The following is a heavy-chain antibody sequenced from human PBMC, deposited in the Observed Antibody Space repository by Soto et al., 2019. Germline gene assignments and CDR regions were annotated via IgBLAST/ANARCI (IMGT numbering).Heavy chain of an antibody. D-gene: IGHD6-19*01. J-gene: IGHJ4*02. CDR1: GFTFSSFG. V-gene: IGHV3-30*18. CDR2: ISYDGNNK. Sequence: QVQLVESGGGVVQPGRSLSLSCAASGFTFSSFGIHWVRQAPGKGLEWVAVISYDGNNKYYADSVKGRFTISRDNSKNTLYLQMNSLRAEDTAVYYCAKTTVPFGRTAVAGPFDYWGQGTLVTVSS. CDR3: AKTTVPFGRTAVAGPFDY.